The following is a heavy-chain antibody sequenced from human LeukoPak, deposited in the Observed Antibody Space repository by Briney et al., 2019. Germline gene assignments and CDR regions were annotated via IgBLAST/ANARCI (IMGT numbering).Heavy chain of an antibody. CDR3: ARTEQWLNPFFDY. CDR2: FKTKYHQV. CDR1: GFTFSDYA. Sequence: GGSLRLSCVASGFTFSDYAMNWVRQAPGKGLEWVSTFKTKYHQVYYAESVRGRFTISTDNSRNTVFLQMNSLRAEDTAVYYCARTEQWLNPFFDYRGQGTLVTVSS. D-gene: IGHD6-19*01. J-gene: IGHJ4*02. V-gene: IGHV3-23*05.